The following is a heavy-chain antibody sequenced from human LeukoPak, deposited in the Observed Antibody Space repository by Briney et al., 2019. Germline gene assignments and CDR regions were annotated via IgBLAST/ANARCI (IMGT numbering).Heavy chain of an antibody. J-gene: IGHJ3*02. CDR3: ARHLYYYDSSGYRDAFDI. V-gene: IGHV4-39*07. D-gene: IGHD3-22*01. CDR2: IFYSGSA. Sequence: SETLSLTCTVSGGSISSSSYYWGWIRQPPGKGLEWIGSIFYSGSAYYNPSLKSRVTISVDTSKNQFSLKLSSVTAADTAVYYCARHLYYYDSSGYRDAFDIWGQGTMVTVSS. CDR1: GGSISSSSYY.